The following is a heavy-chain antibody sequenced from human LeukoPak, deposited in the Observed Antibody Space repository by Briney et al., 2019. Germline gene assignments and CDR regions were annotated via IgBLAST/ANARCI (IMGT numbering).Heavy chain of an antibody. CDR2: ISCDASNK. V-gene: IGHV3-30*19. J-gene: IGHJ4*02. Sequence: PGGSLRLSCAASGFTFSSYGMHWVRQAPGKGLEWVSVISCDASNKYYADSVKGRFTISRDNSKNTLYLQMNSLRAEDTAVYYCVREVVWFGTRPDYWGQGTLVTVSS. CDR1: GFTFSSYG. D-gene: IGHD3-10*01. CDR3: VREVVWFGTRPDY.